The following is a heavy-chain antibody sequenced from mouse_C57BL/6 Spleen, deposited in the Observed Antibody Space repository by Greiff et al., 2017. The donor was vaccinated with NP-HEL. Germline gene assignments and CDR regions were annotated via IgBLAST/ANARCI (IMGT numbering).Heavy chain of an antibody. CDR2: INPSTGGT. Sequence: EVQLQQSGPELVKPGASVKISCKASGYSFTGYYMNWVKQSPEKSLEWIGEINPSTGGTTYNQKFKAKATLTVDKSSSTAYMQLKSLTSEDSAVYYCARSNWDYGSSYSDYWGQGTTLTVSS. V-gene: IGHV1-42*01. D-gene: IGHD1-1*01. CDR1: GYSFTGYY. J-gene: IGHJ2*01. CDR3: ARSNWDYGSSYSDY.